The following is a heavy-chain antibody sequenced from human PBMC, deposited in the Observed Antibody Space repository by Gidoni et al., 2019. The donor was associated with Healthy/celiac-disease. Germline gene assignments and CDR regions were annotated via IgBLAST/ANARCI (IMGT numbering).Heavy chain of an antibody. CDR3: ARVYSGYDFDYYYYMDV. D-gene: IGHD5-12*01. V-gene: IGHV4-59*01. J-gene: IGHJ6*03. CDR1: GGSISSYY. CDR2: IYYSGST. Sequence: QVQLQESGPGLVKPSETLSLTCTVSGGSISSYYWSWIRQPPGKGLEWIGYIYYSGSTNYNPSLKSRVTISVDTSKNQFSLKLSSVTAADTAVYYCARVYSGYDFDYYYYMDVWGKGTTVTVSS.